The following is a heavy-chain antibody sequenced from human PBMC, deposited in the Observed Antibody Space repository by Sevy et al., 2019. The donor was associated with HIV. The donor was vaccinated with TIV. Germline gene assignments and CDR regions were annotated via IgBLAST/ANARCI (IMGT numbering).Heavy chain of an antibody. Sequence: SETLSLTCTVSTGSITSYWWTWIRQPPGKGLEWIANIHHNGNTNYNPSLKSRVTISVDTSKSQFSLRLSSVTAADTAMYYCASVTARGRDCSWGQGTRVTDSS. CDR1: TGSITSYW. CDR3: ASVTARGRDCS. V-gene: IGHV4-59*08. J-gene: IGHJ5*02. D-gene: IGHD2-21*02. CDR2: IHHNGNT.